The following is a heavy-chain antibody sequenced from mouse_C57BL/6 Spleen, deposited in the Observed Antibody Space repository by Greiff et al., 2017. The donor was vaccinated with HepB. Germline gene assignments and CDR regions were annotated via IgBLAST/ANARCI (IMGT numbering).Heavy chain of an antibody. CDR3: ASRLHGYFDV. CDR1: CSPFPDYN. D-gene: IGHD2-13*01. CDR2: INPNNGGT. V-gene: IGHV1-18*01. J-gene: IGHJ1*03. Sequence: EVQLQQSGPELVQPGASVPLPCPASCSPFPDYNMDWVKQSHGKSLEWIGDINPNNGGTIYNQKFQGKAPLTVAKSSSPAYMERRSLTSEDTAVYYCASRLHGYFDVWGTGTTVTVAS.